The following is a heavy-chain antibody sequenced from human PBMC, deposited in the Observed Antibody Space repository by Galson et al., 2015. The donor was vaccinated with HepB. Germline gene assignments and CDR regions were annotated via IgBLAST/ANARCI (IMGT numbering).Heavy chain of an antibody. CDR3: AKDRRSGGYENYYYCGMDV. CDR1: GFTFSSYG. D-gene: IGHD5-12*01. J-gene: IGHJ6*02. V-gene: IGHV3-23*01. Sequence: SLRLSCAASGFTFSSYGMSWVRQAPGKGLEWVSAISGSGGSTYYADSVKGRCTISRGNSKNTLYLQMNSLRAEDTAVYYCAKDRRSGGYENYYYCGMDVWGQGTTVTVSS. CDR2: ISGSGGST.